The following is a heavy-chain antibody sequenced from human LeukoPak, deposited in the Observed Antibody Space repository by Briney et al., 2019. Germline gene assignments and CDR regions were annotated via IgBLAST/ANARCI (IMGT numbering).Heavy chain of an antibody. CDR2: MNPNSGNT. Sequence: ASVKVSCKASGYTFTSYDINWVRQATGQGLEWMGWMNPNSGNTGYAQKFQGRVTMTRNTSISTAYMELSSLRSEDTAVYYCARDGCKTTNRAFDYWGQGILVTVSS. CDR1: GYTFTSYD. J-gene: IGHJ4*02. V-gene: IGHV1-8*01. CDR3: ARDGCKTTNRAFDY. D-gene: IGHD5-24*01.